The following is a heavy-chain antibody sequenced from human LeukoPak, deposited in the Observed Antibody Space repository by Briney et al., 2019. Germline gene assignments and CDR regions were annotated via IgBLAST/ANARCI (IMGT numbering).Heavy chain of an antibody. CDR1: GFTFSDYY. CDR3: GRDREWFGELSGFQH. V-gene: IGHV3-11*06. CDR2: ISSSSYT. Sequence: RGSLRLSCAASGFTFSDYYMSWIRQAPGKGLEWVSYISSSSYTNYADSVKGRFTISRDNAKNSLYLQMNSLRAEDTAVYYCGRDREWFGELSGFQHWGQGTLVTVSS. J-gene: IGHJ1*01. D-gene: IGHD3-10*01.